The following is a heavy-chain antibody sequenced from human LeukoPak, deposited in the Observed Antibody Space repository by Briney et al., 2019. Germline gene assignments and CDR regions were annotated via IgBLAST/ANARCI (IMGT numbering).Heavy chain of an antibody. CDR2: IKSDGST. J-gene: IGHJ1*01. V-gene: IGHV3-74*01. CDR1: GFTFGRYW. CDR3: ARAPAEIGGYYPEYFRH. Sequence: GGSLRLSCAASGFTFGRYWMHWVRQASGNGLVWVSRIKSDGSTNCADSVKGRFTISRDNAKNTVSLQMNSLRAEDTGVYYCARAPAEIGGYYPEYFRHWGQGTLVTVSS. D-gene: IGHD3-22*01.